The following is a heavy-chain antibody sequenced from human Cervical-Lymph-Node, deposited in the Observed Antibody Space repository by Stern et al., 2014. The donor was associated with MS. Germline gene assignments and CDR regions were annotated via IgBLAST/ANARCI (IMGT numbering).Heavy chain of an antibody. Sequence: QVQLVQSGAEVRKPGSSGKVSCKASGGTFSSHSFSWVRQAPGQGLEWMGQIIPIFNTANYAQKFQGRVTMTADGSTSTVYMELSSLRSEDTAVYYCAREGTETAVAAFDLWGQGTLVTVSS. CDR1: GGTFSSHS. V-gene: IGHV1-69*01. CDR2: IIPIFNTA. D-gene: IGHD6-19*01. CDR3: AREGTETAVAAFDL. J-gene: IGHJ4*02.